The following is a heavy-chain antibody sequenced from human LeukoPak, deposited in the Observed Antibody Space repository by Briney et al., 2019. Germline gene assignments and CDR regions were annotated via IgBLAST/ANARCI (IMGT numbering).Heavy chain of an antibody. CDR3: ARDRNAASDAFDI. V-gene: IGHV1-69*01. CDR2: IIPIFGTA. CDR1: GGTFSSYA. D-gene: IGHD5-18*01. Sequence: GASVKVSCKASGGTFSSYAISWVRQAPGQGLEWMGGIIPIFGTANYAQKFQGRVTITADESTSTAYMELSSLRSEDTAVYYCARDRNAASDAFDIWGQGTMVTVSS. J-gene: IGHJ3*02.